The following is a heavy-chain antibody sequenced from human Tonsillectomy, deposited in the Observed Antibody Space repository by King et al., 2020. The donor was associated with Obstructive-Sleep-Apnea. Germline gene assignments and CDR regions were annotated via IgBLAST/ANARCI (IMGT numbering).Heavy chain of an antibody. J-gene: IGHJ4*02. CDR1: GYTFTSYY. Sequence: VQLVESGAEVKKPGASVKVSCKASGYTFTSYYMHWVRQAPGQGLEWMGIINPSGGSTSYAQKFQGRVTMTRDTSTSTVYMELSSLRSEDTAVYYCARGYGGYCSSTSCYASFFDVDIVATIGYWGQGTLVTVSS. D-gene: IGHD2-2*01. CDR2: INPSGGST. CDR3: ARGYGGYCSSTSCYASFFDVDIVATIGY. V-gene: IGHV1-46*01.